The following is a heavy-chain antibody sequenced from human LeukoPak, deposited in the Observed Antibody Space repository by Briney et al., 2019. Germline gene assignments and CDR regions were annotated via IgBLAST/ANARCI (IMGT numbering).Heavy chain of an antibody. J-gene: IGHJ4*02. CDR3: ARGLSHSGWYLG. CDR1: GGSISSYY. CDR2: INYSGST. D-gene: IGHD6-19*01. V-gene: IGHV4-59*01. Sequence: SETLSLTCTVSGGSISSYYWSWIRQPPGKGLEWIGCINYSGSTNYNPSLKSRVTISVDTPKNQFSLKLSSVTAADTAVYYCARGLSHSGWYLGWGQGTLVTVSS.